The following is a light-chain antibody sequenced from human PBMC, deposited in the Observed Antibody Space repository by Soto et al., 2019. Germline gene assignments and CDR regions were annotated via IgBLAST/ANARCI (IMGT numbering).Light chain of an antibody. CDR1: SSDVGGYNY. J-gene: IGLJ2*01. V-gene: IGLV2-14*01. CDR3: SSYAGYSTVV. CDR2: EVS. Sequence: QSALTQPASVSGSPGQSITISCTGTSSDVGGYNYVSWYQQHPGKAPKLMIYEVSNRPSGVSNRFSGSKSGNTASLTISGLQAEDEADYYCSSYAGYSTVVFGGGTKLTVL.